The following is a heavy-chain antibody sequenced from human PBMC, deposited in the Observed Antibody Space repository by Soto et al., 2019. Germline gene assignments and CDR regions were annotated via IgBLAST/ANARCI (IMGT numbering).Heavy chain of an antibody. D-gene: IGHD3-22*01. CDR3: ARAGSYYYDSSGYFDY. Sequence: TVSGGSVSSGSHYWCWIRQPPGKGREWIGYIYYSGSTNYNPSLKSRVTISVDTSKNQFSLKLSSVTAADTAVYYCARAGSYYYDSSGYFDYWGQGTLVTVSS. J-gene: IGHJ4*02. V-gene: IGHV4-61*01. CDR1: GGSVSSGSHY. CDR2: IYYSGST.